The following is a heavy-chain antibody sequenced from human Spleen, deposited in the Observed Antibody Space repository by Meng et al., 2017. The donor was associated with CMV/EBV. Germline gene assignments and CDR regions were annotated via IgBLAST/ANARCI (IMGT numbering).Heavy chain of an antibody. V-gene: IGHV1-2*02. J-gene: IGHJ6*02. Sequence: ASVKVSCKASGYTFTGYYMHWVRQAPGQGLEWMGWINPNSGGTNYAQKFQGRVTMTRDTSISTAYMELSRLRSDDTAVYYCARDGGGSYRDYYYYGMDVWGQGTTVTVSS. CDR3: ARDGGGSYRDYYYYGMDV. CDR2: INPNSGGT. CDR1: GYTFTGYY. D-gene: IGHD1-26*01.